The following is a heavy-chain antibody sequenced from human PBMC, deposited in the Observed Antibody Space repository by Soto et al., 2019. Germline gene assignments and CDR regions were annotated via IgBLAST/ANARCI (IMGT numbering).Heavy chain of an antibody. V-gene: IGHV4-30-2*01. CDR1: GGSISSGGYS. J-gene: IGHJ3*02. CDR3: ARESRYYYDSSGFDAFDI. Sequence: QLQLQESGSGLVKPSQTLSLTCAVSGGSISSGGYSWSWIRQPPGKGLEWIGYIYHSGSTYYNPSLKSRVTISVDRSKNQFSLKLRSVTAADTAVYYCARESRYYYDSSGFDAFDIWGQGTMVTVSS. D-gene: IGHD3-22*01. CDR2: IYHSGST.